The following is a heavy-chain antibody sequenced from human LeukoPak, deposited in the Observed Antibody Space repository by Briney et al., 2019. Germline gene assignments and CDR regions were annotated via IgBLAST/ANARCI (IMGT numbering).Heavy chain of an antibody. Sequence: GESLKISCKGSGYSFSNYWIGWVRQMPGKGLEWMGIIDPGDSDTRYSPSFQGQVTISADKSINTAYLQWSSLRASDTAIYYCARQTGDKGIDYWGQGTLVTVSS. D-gene: IGHD7-27*01. CDR1: GYSFSNYW. V-gene: IGHV5-51*01. CDR3: ARQTGDKGIDY. J-gene: IGHJ4*02. CDR2: IDPGDSDT.